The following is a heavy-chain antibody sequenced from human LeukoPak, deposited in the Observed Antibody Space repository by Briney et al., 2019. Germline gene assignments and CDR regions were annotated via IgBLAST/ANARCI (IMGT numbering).Heavy chain of an antibody. D-gene: IGHD3-9*01. V-gene: IGHV3-21*01. CDR2: ISSSSYI. CDR1: GFTFSSYS. Sequence: GGLRLSCAASGFTFSSYSMNWVRQAPGKGLEWVSSISSSSYIYYADSVKGRSTISRDNAKNSLYLQMNSLRAEDTAVYYCASNYDILTGTYYYGMDVWGQGTTVTVSS. CDR3: ASNYDILTGTYYYGMDV. J-gene: IGHJ6*02.